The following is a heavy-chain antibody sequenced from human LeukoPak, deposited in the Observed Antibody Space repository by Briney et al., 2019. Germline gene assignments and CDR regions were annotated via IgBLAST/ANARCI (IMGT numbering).Heavy chain of an antibody. CDR2: IYHSGTT. V-gene: IGHV4-39*07. D-gene: IGHD6-13*01. Sequence: PSETLSLTCTVSGGSISSSRNYWGWIRQPPGKGLEWIASIYHSGTTYYNPSLKSRVTISVDTSKNQFSLKLSSVTAADTAVYYCARGRKGRTAAGNWFDPWGQGTLVTVSS. CDR1: GGSISSSRNY. J-gene: IGHJ5*02. CDR3: ARGRKGRTAAGNWFDP.